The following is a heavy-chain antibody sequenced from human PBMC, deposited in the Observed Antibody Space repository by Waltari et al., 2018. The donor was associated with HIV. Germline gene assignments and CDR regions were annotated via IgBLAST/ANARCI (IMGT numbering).Heavy chain of an antibody. J-gene: IGHJ3*02. V-gene: IGHV3-48*04. D-gene: IGHD6-19*01. CDR2: ISSSSSTI. Sequence: EVQLVESGGGLVQPGVSLRASCAASGFPFCSYSMSWVRQPPGKGLEWVSYISSSSSTIYYADSVKGRFTISRDNAKNSLYLQMNSLRAEDTAVYYCARGNSSGRWAFDIWGRGTMVTVSS. CDR3: ARGNSSGRWAFDI. CDR1: GFPFCSYS.